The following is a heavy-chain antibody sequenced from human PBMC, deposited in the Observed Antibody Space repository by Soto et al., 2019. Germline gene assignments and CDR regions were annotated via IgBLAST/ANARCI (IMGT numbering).Heavy chain of an antibody. CDR2: IKSKGDGGTT. V-gene: IGHV3-15*01. CDR3: RWALDCSGSSCIDY. J-gene: IGHJ4*02. CDR1: GFTFSIAW. Sequence: EVQLVESGGNLVKPGGSLRLSCAASGFTFSIAWMSWVRQAPGKGLEWIGRIKSKGDGGTTDYAGSVKGRFTISRDDSKNTLFLQMNSLRTDDTAVYYCRWALDCSGSSCIDYWGQGTPVTVSS. D-gene: IGHD2-2*01.